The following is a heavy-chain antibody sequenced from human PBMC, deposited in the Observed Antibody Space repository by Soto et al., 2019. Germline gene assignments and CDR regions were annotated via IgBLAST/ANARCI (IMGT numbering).Heavy chain of an antibody. J-gene: IGHJ4*02. CDR2: ISAYNGNT. CDR1: GSSLPGAG. D-gene: IGHD4-17*01. Sequence: ASVTGDWTGSGSSLPGAGGGWGRQAPGQGLEWTGWISAYNGNTNYAQKLQGRVTMTTDTSTSTAYMELRSLRSDDTAVYYCATEYGFPSVGFDLLVQGTQVTVSP. CDR3: ATEYGFPSVGFDL. V-gene: IGHV1-18*01.